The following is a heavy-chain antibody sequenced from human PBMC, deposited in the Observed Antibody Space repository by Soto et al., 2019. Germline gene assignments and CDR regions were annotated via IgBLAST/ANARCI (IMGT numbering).Heavy chain of an antibody. V-gene: IGHV1-58*02. D-gene: IGHD6-13*01. CDR2: IVVGSGNT. J-gene: IGHJ3*02. CDR1: VYTFITPA. Sequence: GASVKVSCKASVYTFITPAIQGVRQARGQRLEWIGWIVVGSGNTNYAQKFQERVTITRDMSTSTAYMELSSLRSEDTAVYYCAASSTADGTFRAFDIWGQGTMVTVSS. CDR3: AASSTADGTFRAFDI.